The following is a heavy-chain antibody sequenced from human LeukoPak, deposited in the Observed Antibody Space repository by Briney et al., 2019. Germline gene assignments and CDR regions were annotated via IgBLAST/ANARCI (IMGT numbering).Heavy chain of an antibody. J-gene: IGHJ3*01. CDR3: APLNSVYDAFDV. Sequence: ASVKVSCKASGYTFTSYYMHWVRQAPGQGLEWMGIINPSGGSTSYAQKFQGRVTMTRDTSTSTVYMELSSLRSEDTAVYYCAPLNSVYDAFDVWGQGTMVTVSS. D-gene: IGHD2/OR15-2a*01. V-gene: IGHV1-46*01. CDR2: INPSGGST. CDR1: GYTFTSYY.